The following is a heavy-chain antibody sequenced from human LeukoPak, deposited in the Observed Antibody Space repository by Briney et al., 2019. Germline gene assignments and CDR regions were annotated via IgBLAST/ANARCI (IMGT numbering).Heavy chain of an antibody. Sequence: GGSLRLSCAASGFTFSSYAMSWVRQAPGKGLEWVSAISGSGSSIYYADSVEGRFTISRDNAKHSLYLQMNSLRAEDTAVYYCARDDVLSLGISFDLWGRGTLVTVSS. J-gene: IGHJ2*01. CDR1: GFTFSSYA. V-gene: IGHV3-23*01. CDR3: ARDDVLSLGISFDL. CDR2: ISGSGSSI. D-gene: IGHD3-10*02.